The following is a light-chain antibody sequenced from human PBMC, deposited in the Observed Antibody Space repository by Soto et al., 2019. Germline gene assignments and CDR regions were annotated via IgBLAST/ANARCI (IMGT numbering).Light chain of an antibody. CDR2: WGS. V-gene: IGKV2-28*01. Sequence: DIVMTQSPLSLPVTPGESASISCRSSQSLLHSNGYNYFDWYLQKPGQSPQLLIYWGSNRASGVPDRFSGSGSGTVFTLKISRVEAEDVGVYYCMQALQTPFSFGQGTRLEI. CDR1: QSLLHSNGYNY. J-gene: IGKJ5*01. CDR3: MQALQTPFS.